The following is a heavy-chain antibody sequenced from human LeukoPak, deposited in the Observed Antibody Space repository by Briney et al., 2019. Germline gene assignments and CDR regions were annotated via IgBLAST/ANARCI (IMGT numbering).Heavy chain of an antibody. CDR1: GLTFSSYC. CDR3: ARDTDTVTTILDY. Sequence: GGTVRLSCEASGLTFSSYCIHWVRQAPGKGLVWVSCINSDGSSTSYADSVKGRFTISRDNAKNTLYLQMNSLRAEDTAVYYCARDTDTVTTILDYWGQGTLVTVSS. V-gene: IGHV3-74*01. J-gene: IGHJ4*02. CDR2: INSDGSST. D-gene: IGHD4-17*01.